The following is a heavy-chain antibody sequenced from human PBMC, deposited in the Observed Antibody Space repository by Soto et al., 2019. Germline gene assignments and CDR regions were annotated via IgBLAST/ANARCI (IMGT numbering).Heavy chain of an antibody. J-gene: IGHJ5*02. CDR2: IYGDDDK. V-gene: IGHV2-5*02. CDR3: AHSLYDYVWATNWFDP. CDR1: GFSLSTSGVG. Sequence: QITLKESGPTLVKPTQTLTLTCTFSGFSLSTSGVGVGWIRQPPGKALEWLALIYGDDDKRYSPSLKSRLTTPKDTSKNQVVLTMTTMDPVDTATYYCAHSLYDYVWATNWFDPWGQGTLVTVSS. D-gene: IGHD3-16*01.